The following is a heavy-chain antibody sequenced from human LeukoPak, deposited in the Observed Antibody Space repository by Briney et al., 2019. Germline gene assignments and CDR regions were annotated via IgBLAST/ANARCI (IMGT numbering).Heavy chain of an antibody. D-gene: IGHD2-15*01. J-gene: IGHJ4*02. CDR1: GFTFSSYG. Sequence: GGSLRLSCSASGFTFSSYGMHWVRQAPGKGLEWVALIWYDGNNKYYADSVKGRFTISRDNSRNTLYLQLNSLRAEDTAVYYCARQHCSGGDCYFFDWGQGTLVTVSS. CDR3: ARQHCSGGDCYFFD. CDR2: IWYDGNNK. V-gene: IGHV3-33*08.